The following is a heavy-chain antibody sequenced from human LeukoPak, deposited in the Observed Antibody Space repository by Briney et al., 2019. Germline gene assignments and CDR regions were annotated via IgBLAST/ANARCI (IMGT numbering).Heavy chain of an antibody. CDR2: ISGSGGST. D-gene: IGHD5-12*01. J-gene: IGHJ4*02. CDR3: AKDSRGYSGYDLVV. Sequence: GGSLRLSCAASGFTFSSYAMSWVRQAPGKGMEWDSAISGSGGSTYYADSVKGRFTISRDNSKNTLYRQMNSLRAEDTAVYYCAKDSRGYSGYDLVVWGQGTLVTVSS. V-gene: IGHV3-23*01. CDR1: GFTFSSYA.